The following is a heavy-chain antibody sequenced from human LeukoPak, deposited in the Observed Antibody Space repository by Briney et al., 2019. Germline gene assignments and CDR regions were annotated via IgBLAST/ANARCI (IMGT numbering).Heavy chain of an antibody. CDR2: IRYDGSNR. V-gene: IGHV3-30*02. CDR3: AKDGGIEYVYYFDH. J-gene: IGHJ4*02. CDR1: GFTFSSYG. Sequence: GGSLRLSCAASGFTFSSYGMHWVRQAPGKGLEWVAFIRYDGSNRYYADSVKGRFTISRDNSKNTLYLQMNSLRAEDTAVYYCAKDGGIEYVYYFDHWGQGTLVTVSS. D-gene: IGHD3-16*01.